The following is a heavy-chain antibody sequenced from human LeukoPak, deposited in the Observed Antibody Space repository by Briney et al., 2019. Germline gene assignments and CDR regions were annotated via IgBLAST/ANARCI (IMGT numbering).Heavy chain of an antibody. D-gene: IGHD3-22*01. J-gene: IGHJ4*02. V-gene: IGHV3-23*01. CDR3: AKDSYDTSI. CDR1: GFTFSNYA. CDR2: ISDNGGRT. Sequence: GGSLRLSCAASGFTFSNYAMSWVRQAPGKGLEWVSAISDNGGRTFYADSVKGRFTISRDNSRNTLFLQMNSLRADDTAVYYCAKDSYDTSIWGQGTLVTVSS.